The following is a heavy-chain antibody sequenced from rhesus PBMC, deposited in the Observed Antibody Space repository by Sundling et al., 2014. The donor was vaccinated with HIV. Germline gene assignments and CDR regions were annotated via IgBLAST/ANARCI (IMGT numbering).Heavy chain of an antibody. CDR1: GGSIRSSNW. J-gene: IGHJ4*01. D-gene: IGHD6-37*01. Sequence: QVQLQESGPAVVKPSETLSLTCTVSGGSIRSSNWWHWIRQSPGKGLDYIAYISGNSGSTYYNPSLKSRVTISKDTSKNQFSLKLTSMTAADSAVFYCARCLVGGGFDSWGQGVVVTVSS. V-gene: IGHV4-99*01. CDR2: ISGNSGST. CDR3: ARCLVGGGFDS.